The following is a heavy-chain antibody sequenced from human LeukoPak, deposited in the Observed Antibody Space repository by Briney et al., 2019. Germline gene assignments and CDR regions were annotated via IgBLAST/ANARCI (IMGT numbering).Heavy chain of an antibody. V-gene: IGHV4-34*01. Sequence: PSETLSLTCAVYGGSFSGYYWSWIRQPPGKGLEWIGEINHSGSTNYNPSLKSRVTISVDTSKNQCSLKLSSVTAADTAVYYCARDRPWAANYWGQGALVTVSS. J-gene: IGHJ4*02. CDR1: GGSFSGYY. D-gene: IGHD6-6*01. CDR2: INHSGST. CDR3: ARDRPWAANY.